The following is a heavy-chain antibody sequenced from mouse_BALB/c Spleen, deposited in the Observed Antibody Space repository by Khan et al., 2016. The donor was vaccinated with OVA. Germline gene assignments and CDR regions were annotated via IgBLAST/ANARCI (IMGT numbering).Heavy chain of an antibody. CDR2: ISYSGRT. D-gene: IGHD1-1*01. Sequence: EVQLVESGPGLVKPSQSLSLTCTVTGYSITSDYAWNWIRQFPGNKLEWMGYISYSGRTSYNPSLKSRTSLTRDTSKNQFFLQLNSVTTEDTATYYCARSVTITTVVATDFDYWGQGTTLTVSS. V-gene: IGHV3-2*02. CDR3: ARSVTITTVVATDFDY. J-gene: IGHJ2*01. CDR1: GYSITSDYA.